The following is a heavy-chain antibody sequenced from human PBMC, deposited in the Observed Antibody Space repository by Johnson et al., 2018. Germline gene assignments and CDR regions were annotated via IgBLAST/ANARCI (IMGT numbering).Heavy chain of an antibody. Sequence: EVQLVESGEGLVQPGGSLRLSCEASGFTFSDYAMHWVRQAPGKGLEYVSTIESNGDYTYYADSVKGRFIISRDNSKKKLNLQMGSLRPKYMAVYYCAKEDGSKGGARWGQGTMVTVSS. CDR3: AKEDGSKGGAR. D-gene: IGHD3-10*01. V-gene: IGHV3-64*02. CDR2: IESNGDYT. J-gene: IGHJ4*02. CDR1: GFTFSDYA.